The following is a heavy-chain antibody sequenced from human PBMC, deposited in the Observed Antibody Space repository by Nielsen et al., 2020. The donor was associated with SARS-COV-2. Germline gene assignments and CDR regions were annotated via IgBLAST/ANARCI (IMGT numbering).Heavy chain of an antibody. CDR3: ARDRGHDYGDYGPYYYGMDV. J-gene: IGHJ6*02. CDR1: GFTFSSYA. D-gene: IGHD4-17*01. V-gene: IGHV3-23*03. Sequence: GESLKISCAASGFTFSSYAMHWVRQAPGKGPEWVSLIYSDGSGTFYADSVKGRFTVSRDNSKDTLYLQMNSLRAEDTAIYYCARDRGHDYGDYGPYYYGMDVWGQGTTVTVSS. CDR2: IYSDGSGT.